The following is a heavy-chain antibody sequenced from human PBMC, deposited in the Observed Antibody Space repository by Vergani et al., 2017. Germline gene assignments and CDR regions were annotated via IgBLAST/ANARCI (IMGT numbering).Heavy chain of an antibody. CDR2: ISGSGGST. CDR1: GFTFSNAW. CDR3: ARDYWRSGWYYGFDY. J-gene: IGHJ4*02. D-gene: IGHD4-17*01. V-gene: IGHV3-23*04. Sequence: EVQLVESGGGLVKPGGSLRLSCAASGFTFSNAWMSWVRQAPGKGLEWVSAISGSGGSTYYADSVKGRFTISRDNAKNSLYLQMNSLRAEDTAVYYCARDYWRSGWYYGFDYWGQGTLVTVSS.